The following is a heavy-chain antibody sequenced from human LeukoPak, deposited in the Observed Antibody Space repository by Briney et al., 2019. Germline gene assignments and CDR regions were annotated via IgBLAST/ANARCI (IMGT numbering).Heavy chain of an antibody. V-gene: IGHV3-30*04. J-gene: IGHJ4*02. D-gene: IGHD5-12*01. CDR1: GFTFSRSA. Sequence: GKSLRLFCAASGFTFSRSAMHWVRQAPGKGLEWVAVISYDARNNYYADSVKGRFTISRDNSKSTLYLQMNSLRPEDTAVYYCAREIVATIGFDYWGQGTLVTVSS. CDR3: AREIVATIGFDY. CDR2: ISYDARNN.